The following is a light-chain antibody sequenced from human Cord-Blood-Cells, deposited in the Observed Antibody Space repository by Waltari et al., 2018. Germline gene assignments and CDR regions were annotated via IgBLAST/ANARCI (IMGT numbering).Light chain of an antibody. CDR2: WAS. J-gene: IGKJ2*01. CDR3: QQYYSTPNT. Sequence: DIVMTQSPDSLAVSLGERATINCKSSQSVLYSSNNKNYLAWYQQKPGQPPKLLIYWASTRESGVPDRFIGSGSGTDFTLTISSLQAEDVAVYYCQQYYSTPNTFGQGTKLEIK. CDR1: QSVLYSSNNKNY. V-gene: IGKV4-1*01.